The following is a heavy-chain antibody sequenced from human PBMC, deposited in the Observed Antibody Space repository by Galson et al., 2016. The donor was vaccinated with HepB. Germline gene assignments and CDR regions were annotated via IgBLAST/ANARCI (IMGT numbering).Heavy chain of an antibody. D-gene: IGHD2-8*01. Sequence: SLRLSCAASGFTFSDYGMHWVRQAPGRGLEWVALISYDGSDTYYVDSVKGRFTISRDNSKNTLYLQMNSLRTEDTAVYYCAKDGGLGGGNLMPDAPWGQGSLVTVSS. J-gene: IGHJ5*02. V-gene: IGHV3-30*18. CDR3: AKDGGLGGGNLMPDAP. CDR2: ISYDGSDT. CDR1: GFTFSDYG.